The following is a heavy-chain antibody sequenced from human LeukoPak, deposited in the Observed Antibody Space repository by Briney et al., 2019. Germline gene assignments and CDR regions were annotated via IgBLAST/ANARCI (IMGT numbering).Heavy chain of an antibody. CDR3: ASLGGLPFDP. CDR1: GGSFSGYY. D-gene: IGHD5-12*01. V-gene: IGHV4-34*01. Sequence: SETLSLTCAVYGGSFSGYYWSWIRQPPGKGLEWIGEINHSGSTNYNPSLKSRVIISVDTSKNQFSLKLSSVTAAGTAVYYRASLGGLPFDPWGQGTLVTVSS. CDR2: INHSGST. J-gene: IGHJ5*02.